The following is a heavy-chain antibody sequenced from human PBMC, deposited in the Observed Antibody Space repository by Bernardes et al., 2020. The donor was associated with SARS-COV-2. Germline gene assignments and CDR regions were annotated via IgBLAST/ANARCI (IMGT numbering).Heavy chain of an antibody. CDR2: IYYSGST. V-gene: IGHV4-39*01. J-gene: IGHJ4*02. Sequence: ETLSLTCTVSGGSISSSSYYWGWIRQPPGKGLEWIGSIYYSGSTYYNPSLKSRVTISVDTSKNQFSLKLSSVTAADTAVYYCARPGVGAAYSSGWYFFDYWGQGTLVTVSS. D-gene: IGHD6-19*01. CDR3: ARPGVGAAYSSGWYFFDY. CDR1: GGSISSSSYY.